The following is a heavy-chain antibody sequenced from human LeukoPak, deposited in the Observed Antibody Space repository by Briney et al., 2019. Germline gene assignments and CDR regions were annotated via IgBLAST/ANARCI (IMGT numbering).Heavy chain of an antibody. V-gene: IGHV3-30*02. CDR3: AKDGYYGSGSYYHFDY. CDR1: GFTFSSYG. D-gene: IGHD3-10*01. J-gene: IGHJ4*02. CDR2: IWYGGSNK. Sequence: PGGSLRLSCAASGFTFSSYGMHWVRQAPGKGLERVAVIWYGGSNKYYADSVKGRFTISRDNSKNTLYLQMNSLRAEDTAVYYCAKDGYYGSGSYYHFDYWGQGTLVTVSS.